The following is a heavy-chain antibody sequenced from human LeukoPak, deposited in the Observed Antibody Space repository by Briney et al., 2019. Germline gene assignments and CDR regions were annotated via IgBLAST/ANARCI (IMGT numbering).Heavy chain of an antibody. J-gene: IGHJ4*02. CDR1: GFTFSSYA. Sequence: GGSLRLSCAASGFTFSSYAMSWVRQASGKGLEWVSAISGSGGSTYYADSVKGRFTISRDNSKNTLYLQMNSLRAEDTAVYYCAKTYYYGSGSLFDYWGQGTLVTVSS. V-gene: IGHV3-23*01. CDR2: ISGSGGST. CDR3: AKTYYYGSGSLFDY. D-gene: IGHD3-10*01.